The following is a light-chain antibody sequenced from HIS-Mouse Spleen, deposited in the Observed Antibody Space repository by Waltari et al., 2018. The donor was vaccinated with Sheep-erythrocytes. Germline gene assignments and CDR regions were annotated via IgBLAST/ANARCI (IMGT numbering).Light chain of an antibody. J-gene: IGLJ2*01. V-gene: IGLV3-1*01. CDR2: QDS. CDR1: KLGDKY. CDR3: QAWDSSTAVV. Sequence: SYELTQPPSVSVSPGQTASITCSGDKLGDKYACWYQQKPGQSPVLVIYQDSKQPSGIPERFYGSNSGNTATLTISGTQAMDEADYYCQAWDSSTAVVFGGGTKLTVL.